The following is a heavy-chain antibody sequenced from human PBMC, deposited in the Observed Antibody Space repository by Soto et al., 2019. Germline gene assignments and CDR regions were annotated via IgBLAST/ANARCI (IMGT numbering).Heavy chain of an antibody. CDR3: ARDFSASYYDSSGYYSH. D-gene: IGHD3-22*01. V-gene: IGHV1-46*01. Sequence: QVQLVKSGAEVKKPGASVKVSCKASGYTFTSYYMHWVRQAPGQGLEWMGIINPSGGSTSYAQKFPGRVTMTRDTSTSTVYMELSSLRSEDTAVYYCARDFSASYYDSSGYYSHWGQGTLVTVSS. J-gene: IGHJ4*02. CDR2: INPSGGST. CDR1: GYTFTSYY.